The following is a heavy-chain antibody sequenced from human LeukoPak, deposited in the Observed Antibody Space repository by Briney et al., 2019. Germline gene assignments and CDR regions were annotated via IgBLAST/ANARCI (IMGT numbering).Heavy chain of an antibody. V-gene: IGHV3-20*03. D-gene: IGHD3-10*01. CDR3: ARDLLWFDP. Sequence: WVSVINWNGGSTGYADSVKGRFTISRDNAKNSLYLQMNSLRAEDTALYYCARDLLWFDPWGQGTLVTVSS. J-gene: IGHJ5*02. CDR2: INWNGGST.